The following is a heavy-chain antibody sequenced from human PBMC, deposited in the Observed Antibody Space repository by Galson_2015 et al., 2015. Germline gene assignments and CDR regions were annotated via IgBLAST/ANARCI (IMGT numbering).Heavy chain of an antibody. CDR1: GFTFSSSS. Sequence: SLRLSCAASGFTFSSSSMNWVRQAPGKGQEWVSYISSSGSTIYYADSVKGRFTISRDNAKNSLYLQMSSLRAEDTAVYYCARNRGYLFDYWGQGTLVTVSS. CDR3: ARNRGYLFDY. D-gene: IGHD3-22*01. V-gene: IGHV3-48*04. J-gene: IGHJ4*02. CDR2: ISSSGSTI.